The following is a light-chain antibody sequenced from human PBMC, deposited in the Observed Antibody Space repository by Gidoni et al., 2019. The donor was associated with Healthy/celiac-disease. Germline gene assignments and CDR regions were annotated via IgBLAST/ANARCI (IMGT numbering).Light chain of an antibody. Sequence: DIQMTQSPSTLSASVGDRVTITCRASQSSSSWLDWYQQKPGKAPKLLIYKASSLESGVPSRFSGSGSGTEFTLTISRLQPDDFATYYCQQYNSYSYTFGQGTKLEIK. CDR1: QSSSSW. CDR2: KAS. V-gene: IGKV1-5*03. CDR3: QQYNSYSYT. J-gene: IGKJ2*01.